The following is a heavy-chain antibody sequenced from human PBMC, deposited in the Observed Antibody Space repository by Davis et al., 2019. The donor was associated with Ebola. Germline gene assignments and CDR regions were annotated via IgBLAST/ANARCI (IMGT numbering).Heavy chain of an antibody. V-gene: IGHV4-39*01. D-gene: IGHD5-18*01. Sequence: PSETLSLTCTVSGGSIRSGSYYWAWIRQTPGKGLEWIGSVHHRGDTYSTPSLKSIVTLSVDTSKNQFFLKLNSVTAADTAVYYCAGPIRGYSGTFWGQGTLVTVSP. CDR3: AGPIRGYSGTF. CDR2: VHHRGDT. CDR1: GGSIRSGSYY. J-gene: IGHJ4*02.